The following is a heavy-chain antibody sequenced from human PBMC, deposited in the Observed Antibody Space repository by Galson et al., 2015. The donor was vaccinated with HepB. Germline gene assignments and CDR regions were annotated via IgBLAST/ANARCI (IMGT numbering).Heavy chain of an antibody. J-gene: IGHJ6*02. D-gene: IGHD2-2*01. Sequence: SLRLSCAASGFTFSAYWMNWVRQAPGKGLEWVANIKQDGSEKYYVDSVKGRFTISRDNAKNSLYLQMNSLRAEDTGVYYCATSPAARKFDHYYYDMDVWGRGTTVTVSS. CDR3: ATSPAARKFDHYYYDMDV. V-gene: IGHV3-7*01. CDR1: GFTFSAYW. CDR2: IKQDGSEK.